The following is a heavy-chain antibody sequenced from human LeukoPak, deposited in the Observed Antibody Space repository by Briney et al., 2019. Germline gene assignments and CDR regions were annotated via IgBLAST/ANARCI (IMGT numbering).Heavy chain of an antibody. Sequence: GGSLRLSCTGSGFTFSEYILDWVPHAPGKGLEWLGRIRRGTNGYTTEYAASVKGRFTISRDDSKNSLYLHMNSLKIEDTAMYHCSRDGAAGDDSAFDIWGQGTMVTVSS. V-gene: IGHV3-72*01. J-gene: IGHJ3*02. CDR2: IRRGTNGYTT. CDR3: SRDGAAGDDSAFDI. D-gene: IGHD3-22*01. CDR1: GFTFSEYI.